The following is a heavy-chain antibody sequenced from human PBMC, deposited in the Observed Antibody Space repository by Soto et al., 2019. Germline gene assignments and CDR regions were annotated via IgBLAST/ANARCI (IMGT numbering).Heavy chain of an antibody. Sequence: GGSLRLSCAASGFTFSNAWMNWVRQAPGKGLEWVGRIKSKTDGGTTDYAAPVKGRFTISRDDSKNTLYLQMNSLKTEDTAVYYCTTTMVIGDYYYYYGMDVWGQGTTVTVSS. CDR1: GFTFSNAW. CDR3: TTTMVIGDYYYYYGMDV. V-gene: IGHV3-15*07. J-gene: IGHJ6*02. CDR2: IKSKTDGGTT. D-gene: IGHD3-10*01.